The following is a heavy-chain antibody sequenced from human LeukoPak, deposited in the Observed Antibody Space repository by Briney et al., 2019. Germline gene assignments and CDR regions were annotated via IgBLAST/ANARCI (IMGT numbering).Heavy chain of an antibody. Sequence: GGSLRLSCAASGFTFSSYAMSWVRAAPGKGLEWVSAISGSGGSTYYADSVKGQFTNSRDNSKNTLVLQMNSLRAEDTAVYYCAKARWSSGSYYNERVFDPWGQGTLVTVSS. CDR1: GFTFSSYA. CDR3: AKARWSSGSYYNERVFDP. D-gene: IGHD3-10*01. J-gene: IGHJ5*02. V-gene: IGHV3-23*01. CDR2: ISGSGGST.